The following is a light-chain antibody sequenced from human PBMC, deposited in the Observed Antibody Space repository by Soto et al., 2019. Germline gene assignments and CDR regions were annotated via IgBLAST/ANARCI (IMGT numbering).Light chain of an antibody. Sequence: DIQMTHSPSTLSGSVGDRVTITCRASQTISSWLAWYQQKPGKAPKLLIYKASTLKSGVPSRFSGSGSGTEFTLTISSLQPDDLASYYCQHYDHYPITFGQGTRLEIK. J-gene: IGKJ5*01. CDR1: QTISSW. CDR2: KAS. V-gene: IGKV1-5*03. CDR3: QHYDHYPIT.